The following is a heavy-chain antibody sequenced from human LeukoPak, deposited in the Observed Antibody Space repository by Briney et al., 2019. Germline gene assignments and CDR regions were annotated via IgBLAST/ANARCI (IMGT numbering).Heavy chain of an antibody. CDR2: MSSGSRYI. J-gene: IGHJ4*02. CDR1: GFTFSSYS. D-gene: IGHD3-3*01. Sequence: PGGSLRLSCAASGFTFSSYSMTWVRQAPGKGLEWVSSMSSGSRYIYYADSVRGRFTISRDNAKNSLYLLMNSLRAEDTAVYYCARDRPTAASRLFVVQWGQGTLVTVSS. CDR3: ARDRPTAASRLFVVQ. V-gene: IGHV3-21*01.